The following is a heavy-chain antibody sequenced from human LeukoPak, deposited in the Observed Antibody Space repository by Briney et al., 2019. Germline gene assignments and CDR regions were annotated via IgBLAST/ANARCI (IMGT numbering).Heavy chain of an antibody. D-gene: IGHD3-10*01. V-gene: IGHV1-2*02. CDR1: GYTFTGYY. CDR2: INPNSGGT. Sequence: ASVKVSCKASGYTFTGYYMHWVRQAPGQGLEWMGWINPNSGGTNYAQTFQGRVTMTRDTSISTAYMELSRLRSDDTAVYYCARDTTYGSGSYIFDYWGQGTLVTVSS. J-gene: IGHJ4*02. CDR3: ARDTTYGSGSYIFDY.